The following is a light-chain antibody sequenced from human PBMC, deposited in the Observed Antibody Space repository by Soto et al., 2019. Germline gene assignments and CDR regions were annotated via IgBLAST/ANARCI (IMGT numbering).Light chain of an antibody. V-gene: IGKV3-15*01. Sequence: EIVMTQSPVTLSVFPWETATLSCRASQSVGATVAWYHQRPGQAPRLLISGASTRATGVPARVSASGSGTAFTLTITSLQSDDFGVYYCQQYADWPTTFGQGTKVDIK. J-gene: IGKJ1*01. CDR3: QQYADWPTT. CDR1: QSVGAT. CDR2: GAS.